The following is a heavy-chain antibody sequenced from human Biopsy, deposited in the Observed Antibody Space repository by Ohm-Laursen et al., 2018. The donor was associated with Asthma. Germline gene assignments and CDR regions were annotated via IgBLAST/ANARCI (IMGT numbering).Heavy chain of an antibody. D-gene: IGHD3-22*01. CDR1: GASIKTDDHY. Sequence: SQTLSLTCTVSGASIKTDDHYWSWLRQPPGKGLEWFGFIHYSGTSYFNPSLKSRVSFSRDTSKNQFSLRLSSVTAADTAMYYCARIPRRSGSYFVDYWGQGTLVIFSS. J-gene: IGHJ4*02. CDR2: IHYSGTS. CDR3: ARIPRRSGSYFVDY. V-gene: IGHV4-30-4*01.